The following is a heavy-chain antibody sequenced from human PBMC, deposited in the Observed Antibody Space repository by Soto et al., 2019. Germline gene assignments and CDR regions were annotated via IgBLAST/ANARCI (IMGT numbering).Heavy chain of an antibody. CDR3: ARVFSDSSSFFDP. V-gene: IGHV4-39*01. D-gene: IGHD6-13*01. Sequence: SETLSLPWTVSGGSTGTSSYFWGWVRQPPGKGLEWIGSIYYSGSTYYNPSLKSRVTISVDTSKNQFSLKLSSVTAADTAVYYCARVFSDSSSFFDPWGQGTLVTVSS. J-gene: IGHJ5*02. CDR2: IYYSGST. CDR1: GGSTGTSSYF.